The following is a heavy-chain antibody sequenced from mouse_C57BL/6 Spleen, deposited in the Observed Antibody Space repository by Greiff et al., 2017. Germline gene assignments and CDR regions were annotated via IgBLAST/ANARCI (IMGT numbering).Heavy chain of an antibody. D-gene: IGHD2-4*01. Sequence: QVQLQQSGPELVKPGASVKISCKASGYAFSSSWMNWVKQRPGKGLEWIGRIYPGDGDTNYNGKFKGKGTLTADKSSSTAYMQLSSLTSEDSAVYFCARGDYDGHFDVWGTGTTVTVSS. CDR2: IYPGDGDT. V-gene: IGHV1-82*01. CDR3: ARGDYDGHFDV. J-gene: IGHJ1*03. CDR1: GYAFSSSW.